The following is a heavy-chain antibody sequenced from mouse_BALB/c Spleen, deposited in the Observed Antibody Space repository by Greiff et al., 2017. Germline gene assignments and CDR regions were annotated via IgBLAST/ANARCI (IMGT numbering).Heavy chain of an antibody. J-gene: IGHJ3*01. D-gene: IGHD2-4*01. CDR2: IDPENGNT. CDR3: AYYYDYDEAWFAY. CDR1: GFNIKDYY. V-gene: IGHV14-1*02. Sequence: EVQLQQSGAELVRPGALVKLSCKASGFNIKDYYMHWVKQRPEQGLEWIGWIDPENGNTIYDPKFQGKASITADTSSNTAYLQLSSLTSEDTAVYYCAYYYDYDEAWFAYWGQGTLVTVSA.